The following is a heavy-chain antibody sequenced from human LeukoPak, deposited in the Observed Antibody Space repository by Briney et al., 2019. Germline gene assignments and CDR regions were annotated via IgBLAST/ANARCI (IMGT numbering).Heavy chain of an antibody. CDR1: GFTFSNSE. D-gene: IGHD3-10*02. CDR2: ISSSGSTI. Sequence: GGSLRLSCAASGFTFSNSEMNWVRQAPGKGLEWVSYISSSGSTIYYADSVKGRFTISRDNAKNSLYLQMNSLRAEDTAVYYCAELGITMIGGVWGKGTTVTISS. J-gene: IGHJ6*04. V-gene: IGHV3-48*03. CDR3: AELGITMIGGV.